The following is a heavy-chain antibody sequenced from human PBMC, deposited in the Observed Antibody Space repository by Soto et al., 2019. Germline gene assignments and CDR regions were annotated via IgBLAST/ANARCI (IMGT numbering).Heavy chain of an antibody. D-gene: IGHD3-10*01. CDR1: GGSIRSGGYY. CDR3: ARGAYGSGSYYISNFDN. J-gene: IGHJ4*02. Sequence: QVQLQESGPGLVKPSQTLSLTCTVSGGSIRSGGYYWSWIRQHPGKGLEWIGYIYYSGSTYYNLSLKSRVTISIDTSKSQFSLKLSSLTAADTAVYYCARGAYGSGSYYISNFDNWGQGTLVTVSS. V-gene: IGHV4-31*03. CDR2: IYYSGST.